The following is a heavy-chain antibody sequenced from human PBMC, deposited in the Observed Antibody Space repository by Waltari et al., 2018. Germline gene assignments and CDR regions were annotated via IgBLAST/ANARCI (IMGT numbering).Heavy chain of an antibody. CDR1: GYTLTELT. V-gene: IGHV1-24*01. J-gene: IGHJ4*02. CDR3: ATDGGDILTGYPYFDY. CDR2: FEPEDGET. Sequence: QVQLVQSGAEVKKPGASVKVSCKVSGYTLTELTMPWVPQAPGKGLEWMGGFEPEDGETIYEQKFQGRVTMTEDTSTDTAYMELSSLRSEDTAVYYCATDGGDILTGYPYFDYWGQGTLVTVSS. D-gene: IGHD3-9*01.